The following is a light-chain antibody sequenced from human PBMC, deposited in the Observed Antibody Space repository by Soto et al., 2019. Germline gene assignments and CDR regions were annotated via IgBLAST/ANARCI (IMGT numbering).Light chain of an antibody. V-gene: IGKV1-39*01. J-gene: IGKJ1*01. Sequence: DIQMTQSPSSLSASVGDRVTITCRASQSISSYLNWYQQKPGKAPKLLIYAASSLQSGVPSRFSGSGSGTDFTLTISSLQPEDFATYYCKQSYSTPRTFGQGTNVKIK. CDR2: AAS. CDR3: KQSYSTPRT. CDR1: QSISSY.